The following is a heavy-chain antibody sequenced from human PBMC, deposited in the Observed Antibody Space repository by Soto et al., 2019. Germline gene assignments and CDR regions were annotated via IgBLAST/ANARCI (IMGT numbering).Heavy chain of an antibody. CDR1: GDAISSSKW. CDR2: IYQSGST. J-gene: IGHJ4*02. CDR3: ARASATIAAAAIFDY. Sequence: SETLSLTCAVSGDAISSSKWWSWVRQTPGKGLEWIGEIYQSGSTNYNPSLESRVRMSVDKSRNQFSLKLTSVSAADTAVYYCARASATIAAAAIFDYWGQGTLVTVSS. D-gene: IGHD6-13*01. V-gene: IGHV4-4*02.